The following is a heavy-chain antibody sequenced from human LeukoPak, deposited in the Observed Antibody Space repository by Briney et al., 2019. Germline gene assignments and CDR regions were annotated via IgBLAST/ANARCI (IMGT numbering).Heavy chain of an antibody. CDR1: GFTFSNYA. J-gene: IGHJ4*02. D-gene: IGHD3-22*01. Sequence: GGSLRLSCSASGFTFSNYAMHWVRQAPGKGLEYVSVISSTGGSTYYADSVKGRFTVSRDNSKYTLYLQMSSLRAEDTAVYYCVKECLVIINYYFDYWGQGTLVTVSS. CDR2: ISSTGGST. V-gene: IGHV3-64D*06. CDR3: VKECLVIINYYFDY.